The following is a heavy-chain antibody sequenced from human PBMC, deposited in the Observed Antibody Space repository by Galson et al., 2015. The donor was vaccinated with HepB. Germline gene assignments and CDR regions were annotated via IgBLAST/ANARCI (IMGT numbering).Heavy chain of an antibody. CDR2: IIPIFGTA. V-gene: IGHV1-69*06. D-gene: IGHD7-27*01. Sequence: SVKVSCKASGGTFSSYAISWVRQAPGQGLEWMGGIIPIFGTANYAQKFQGRVTITADKSTSTAYMELSSLRSEDTAVYYCARVSRRGLGYYYGMDVWGQGTTVTVSS. J-gene: IGHJ6*02. CDR1: GGTFSSYA. CDR3: ARVSRRGLGYYYGMDV.